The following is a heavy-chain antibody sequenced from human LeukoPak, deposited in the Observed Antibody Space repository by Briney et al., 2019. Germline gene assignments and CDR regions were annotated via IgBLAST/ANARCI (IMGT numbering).Heavy chain of an antibody. Sequence: GASLKVSCKASGGTFSSYAISWVRQAPGQGLEWMGGIIPIFGTANYAQKFQRRVTITADESTSTAYMELSSLRSEDTAVYYCAGDRRSNLGYCSSTSCPPGDYWGQGTLVTVSS. CDR1: GGTFSSYA. V-gene: IGHV1-69*13. CDR3: AGDRRSNLGYCSSTSCPPGDY. CDR2: IIPIFGTA. J-gene: IGHJ4*02. D-gene: IGHD2-2*01.